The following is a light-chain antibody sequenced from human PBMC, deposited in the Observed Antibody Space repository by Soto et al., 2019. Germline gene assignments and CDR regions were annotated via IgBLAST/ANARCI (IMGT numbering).Light chain of an antibody. J-gene: IGKJ5*01. V-gene: IGKV1-27*01. CDR3: QQYSSVIT. Sequence: DIQMTQSPSSLSASVGDRVTITCRASQGISSFLAWYQQKPGKVPKLLISAASTSQSGVPSRFSGSGSGTDFTLTITSLQTEAVATYYCQQYSSVITFGQGTQLEI. CDR2: AAS. CDR1: QGISSF.